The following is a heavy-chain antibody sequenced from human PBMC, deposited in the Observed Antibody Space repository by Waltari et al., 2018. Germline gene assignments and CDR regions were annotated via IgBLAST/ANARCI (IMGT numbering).Heavy chain of an antibody. J-gene: IGHJ6*02. D-gene: IGHD2-15*01. Sequence: QVQLVQSGAEVKKPGSSVKVSCKASGGTFSSYAISWVRQAPGQGLEWMGRIIPIFGTANYAQKFQGRVTITADKSTSTAYMELSSLRSEDTAVYYCARDSGGANQEVDIVVVVAAGPYYYYGMDVWGQGTTVTVSS. CDR2: IIPIFGTA. V-gene: IGHV1-69*08. CDR3: ARDSGGANQEVDIVVVVAAGPYYYYGMDV. CDR1: GGTFSSYA.